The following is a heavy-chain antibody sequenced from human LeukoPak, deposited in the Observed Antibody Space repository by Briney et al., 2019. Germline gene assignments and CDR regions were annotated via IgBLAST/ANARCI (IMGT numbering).Heavy chain of an antibody. CDR1: GFPFSSYA. D-gene: IGHD3-9*01. V-gene: IGHV3-23*01. Sequence: GSLRLSCAASGFPFSSYAMSWVRQAPGKGLEWVSAISGSGGSTYYADSVKGRFTISRDNSKNTLYLQMNSLRAEDTAVYYCAKSSRYYDILTGPMAGDAFDIWGQGTMVTVSS. CDR3: AKSSRYYDILTGPMAGDAFDI. CDR2: ISGSGGST. J-gene: IGHJ3*02.